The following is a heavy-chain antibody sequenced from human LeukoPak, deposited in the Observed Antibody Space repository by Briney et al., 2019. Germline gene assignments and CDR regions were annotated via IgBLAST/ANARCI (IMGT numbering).Heavy chain of an antibody. D-gene: IGHD3-10*01. CDR1: GYSISRGYY. V-gene: IGHV4-38-2*01. CDR2: IYHIGST. CDR3: AIGVWSITSGMDY. J-gene: IGHJ4*02. Sequence: PSETLSLTCAVSGYSISRGYYWAWLRQPPGKGLEWIGTIYHIGSTYYNPSLESRVTISVDTSKNEFSLNLSSVTAADTAVYFCAIGVWSITSGMDYWGQGALVTVSS.